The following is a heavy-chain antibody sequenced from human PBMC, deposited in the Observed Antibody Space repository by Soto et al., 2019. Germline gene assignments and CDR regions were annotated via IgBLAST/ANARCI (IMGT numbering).Heavy chain of an antibody. D-gene: IGHD2-15*01. CDR3: AGDRGVGGTRGAFDI. Sequence: TLSLTCAVSGGSISSDKWWSWVRQPPGKGLEWIGEIYRSGSTNHNPSLKSRVTISVDNSKNQFSLRLSSVTAADTAMYYCAGDRGVGGTRGAFDIWGQGTMVTVS. V-gene: IGHV4-4*02. CDR1: GGSISSDKW. CDR2: IYRSGST. J-gene: IGHJ3*02.